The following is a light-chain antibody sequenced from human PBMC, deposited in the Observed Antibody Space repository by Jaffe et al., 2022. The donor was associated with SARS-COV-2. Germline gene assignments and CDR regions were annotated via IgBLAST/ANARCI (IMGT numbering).Light chain of an antibody. CDR1: SSNIGPNT. CDR2: NNN. V-gene: IGLV1-44*01. J-gene: IGLJ3*02. Sequence: QSVLTQPPSASGTPGQRVTIFCSGSSSNIGPNTVNWYQQLPGTAPKLLIYNNNQRPSGVPDRFSGSKSGTSASLAISGLQSEDEADYHCAAWDGSLNGRVFGGGTKLTVL. CDR3: AAWDGSLNGRV.